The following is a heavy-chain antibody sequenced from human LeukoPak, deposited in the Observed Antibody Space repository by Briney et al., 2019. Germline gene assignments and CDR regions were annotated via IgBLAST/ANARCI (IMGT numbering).Heavy chain of an antibody. CDR1: GGSFSGYY. V-gene: IGHV4-34*01. CDR2: INHSGST. J-gene: IGHJ5*02. Sequence: PSETLSLTCAVYGGSFSGYYWSWIRQPPGKGLEWIGEINHSGSTNYNPSLKSRVTISVDTSKNQFSLKLSSVTAADTAVYYCARGIGILSWFGPWGQGTLVTVSS. CDR3: ARGIGILSWFGP. D-gene: IGHD3-10*01.